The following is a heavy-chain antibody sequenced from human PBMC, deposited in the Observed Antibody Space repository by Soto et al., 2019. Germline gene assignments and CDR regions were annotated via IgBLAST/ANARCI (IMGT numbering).Heavy chain of an antibody. CDR3: ASLTRSHYDSSRYYKYYGMGV. CDR1: CGSLSSYY. V-gene: IGHV4-59*08. D-gene: IGHD3-22*01. J-gene: IGHJ6*01. CDR2: IYYSGST. Sequence: SEMLSLTYTVVCGSLSSYYWSWIRQPPEKGLERIGYIYYSGSTNYNPSLKSRVTISVDTSKNQYSLKLSSVTAADTAVYYCASLTRSHYDSSRYYKYYGMGVLGQGTTVPVSS.